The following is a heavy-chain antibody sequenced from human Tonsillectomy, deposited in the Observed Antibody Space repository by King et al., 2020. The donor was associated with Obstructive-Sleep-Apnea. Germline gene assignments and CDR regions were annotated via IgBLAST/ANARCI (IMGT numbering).Heavy chain of an antibody. V-gene: IGHV4-59*01. CDR2: IYHSGST. CDR1: DGSIRSYY. Sequence: VQLQESGPGLVKPSETLSLTCTVSDGSIRSYYWSWIRQPPGKGLEWIGYIYHSGSTNYNPSLKSRVAISVDTSKNQFSLNLTSVTAADTAIYYCARASHYYYGMDVWGQGTTVTVYS. J-gene: IGHJ6*02. CDR3: ARASHYYYGMDV.